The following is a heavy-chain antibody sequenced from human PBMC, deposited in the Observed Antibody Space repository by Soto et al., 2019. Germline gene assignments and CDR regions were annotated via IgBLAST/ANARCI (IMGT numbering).Heavy chain of an antibody. V-gene: IGHV3-30*03. D-gene: IGHD3-10*02. CDR2: ISYDGSDI. J-gene: IGHJ4*02. Sequence: QVQLVESGGGVVQPGRSLRLSCVGSGFIFSNYGMHWVRQSPGKGLEWVAFISYDGSDILYADSVKGRFTISRDNSKSTLFLHMNRPTAADTAIYFCAIVRVADAPLDHWGQGTLVTVSS. CDR3: AIVRVADAPLDH. CDR1: GFIFSNYG.